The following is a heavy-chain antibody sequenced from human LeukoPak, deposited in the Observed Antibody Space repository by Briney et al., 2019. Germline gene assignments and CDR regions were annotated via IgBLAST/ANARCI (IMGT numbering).Heavy chain of an antibody. CDR2: IKSKDDGETI. Sequence: GGSLRLSCAASGFTFTSYAMNWVRQAPGRGLEWVARIKSKDDGETIDYNAPVKGRFTISRDDSKNTLYLEMNSLKNEDTAMYYCTVRSSIWSQGTLVTVSS. J-gene: IGHJ4*02. V-gene: IGHV3-15*01. D-gene: IGHD6-13*01. CDR1: GFTFTSYA. CDR3: TVRSSI.